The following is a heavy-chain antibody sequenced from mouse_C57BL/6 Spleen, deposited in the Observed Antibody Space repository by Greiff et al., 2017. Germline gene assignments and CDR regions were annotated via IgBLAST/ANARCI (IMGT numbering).Heavy chain of an antibody. D-gene: IGHD2-4*01. CDR3: ASRIYYDYDGPFDY. CDR2: INPGSGGT. V-gene: IGHV1-54*01. J-gene: IGHJ2*01. CDR1: GYAFTNYL. Sequence: QVQLKESGAELVRPGTSVKVSCKASGYAFTNYLIEWVKQRPGQGLEWIGVINPGSGGTNYNEKFKGKATLTADKSSSTAYMQLSSLTSEDSAVYFCASRIYYDYDGPFDYWGQGTTLTVSS.